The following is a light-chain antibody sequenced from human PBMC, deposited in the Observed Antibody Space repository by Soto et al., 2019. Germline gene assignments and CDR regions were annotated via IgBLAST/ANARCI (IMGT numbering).Light chain of an antibody. V-gene: IGLV1-51*01. CDR3: GTWDSSLSVVL. Sequence: QCVLTQPPSVSAAPGQKVTISCSGSSYDIGNNYESWYQQLPGTAPKLLIYDNNKRPSGIPDRFSGSKSGTSATLGITGLQTGDEADYYCGTWDSSLSVVLFGGGTKLTVL. J-gene: IGLJ2*01. CDR2: DNN. CDR1: SYDIGNNY.